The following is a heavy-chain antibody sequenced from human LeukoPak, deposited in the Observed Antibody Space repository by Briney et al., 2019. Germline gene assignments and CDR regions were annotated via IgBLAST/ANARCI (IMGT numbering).Heavy chain of an antibody. J-gene: IGHJ4*02. CDR3: ARGSCSSGYYCPQYFDY. CDR2: INPNSGGT. CDR1: GYIFTGYF. Sequence: ASVKVSCKASGYIFTGYFIHWVRQAPGQGLEWMGWINPNSGGTNYAQKFQGRVTMTRDTSISTAYMELSSLRSEDTAVYYCARGSCSSGYYCPQYFDYWGQGTLVTVSS. D-gene: IGHD3-22*01. V-gene: IGHV1-2*02.